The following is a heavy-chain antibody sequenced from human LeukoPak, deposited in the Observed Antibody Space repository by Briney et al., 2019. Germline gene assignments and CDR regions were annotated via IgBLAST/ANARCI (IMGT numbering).Heavy chain of an antibody. D-gene: IGHD1-1*01. Sequence: GGSLRLSCAASGFALNSYTIKWVRQAPGKGLEWVSSITSSGSYIYNADSVKGRFTISRDNAKNSLYLQMSSLRAEDTAVYYCARVAQGASTENYYYYYMDVWGKGTTVTVSS. CDR2: ITSSGSYI. CDR3: ARVAQGASTENYYYYYMDV. CDR1: GFALNSYT. J-gene: IGHJ6*03. V-gene: IGHV3-21*01.